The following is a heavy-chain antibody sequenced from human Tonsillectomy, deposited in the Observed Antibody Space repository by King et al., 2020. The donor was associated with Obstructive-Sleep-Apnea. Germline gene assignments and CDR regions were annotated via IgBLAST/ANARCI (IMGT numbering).Heavy chain of an antibody. V-gene: IGHV3-15*01. CDR3: NTRGYSYVDYYGIDA. CDR1: GFTFSHAW. D-gene: IGHD5-18*01. J-gene: IGHJ6*02. CDR2: IKSKADGGTT. Sequence: VQLVESGGGLVKPGGSLRLSCAASGFTFSHAWMNWVRQAPGKGLEWVGRIKSKADGGTTDYAAPVKGRFTISRDDSRNTLFLQMNSLKSDDAAVYYCNTRGYSYVDYYGIDAWGQGTTFTVSS.